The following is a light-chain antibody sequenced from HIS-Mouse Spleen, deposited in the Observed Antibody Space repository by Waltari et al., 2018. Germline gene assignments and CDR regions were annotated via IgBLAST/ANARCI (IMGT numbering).Light chain of an antibody. V-gene: IGKV4-1*01. J-gene: IGKJ2*01. CDR3: QQYYSTPYT. CDR2: LAT. CDR1: QSVLYSSNNKNY. Sequence: DIVMTQSPDSLAVSLGERATINCKSSQSVLYSSNNKNYLAGYQQKPGQPPKLLIYLATTRESGVPDRFSCSGSGTDFTLTISSLQAEDVAVYYCQQYYSTPYTFGQGTKLEIK.